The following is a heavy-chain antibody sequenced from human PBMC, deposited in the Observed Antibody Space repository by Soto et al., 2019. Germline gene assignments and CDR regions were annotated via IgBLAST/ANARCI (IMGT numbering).Heavy chain of an antibody. J-gene: IGHJ6*02. D-gene: IGHD3-3*01. CDR3: ARVLRFLEWPRGYYYGMDV. V-gene: IGHV1-18*04. CDR1: GYTFTSYG. CDR2: ISAYNGNT. Sequence: ASVKVSCKASGYTFTSYGISWVRQAPGQGLEWMGWISAYNGNTNYAQKLQGRVTMTTDTSTSTAYMELRSPRSDDTAVYYCARVLRFLEWPRGYYYGMDVWGQGTTVTVSS.